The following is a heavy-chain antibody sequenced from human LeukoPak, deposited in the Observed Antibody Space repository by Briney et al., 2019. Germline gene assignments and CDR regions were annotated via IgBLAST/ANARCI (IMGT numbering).Heavy chain of an antibody. CDR2: IIPIFGTA. V-gene: IGHV1-69*05. D-gene: IGHD1-7*01. CDR1: GGTFSSYA. CDR3: ASFRWNYAPGYFDY. J-gene: IGHJ4*02. Sequence: SVKVSCKASGGTFSSYAISWVRQAPGQGLEWMGGIIPIFGTANYAQKFQGRVTITTDESTSTAYMELSSLRSEDTAVYYCASFRWNYAPGYFDYWGQGTLVAVSS.